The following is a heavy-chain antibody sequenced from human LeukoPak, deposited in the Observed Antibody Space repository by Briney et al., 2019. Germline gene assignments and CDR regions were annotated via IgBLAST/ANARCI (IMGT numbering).Heavy chain of an antibody. J-gene: IGHJ4*02. CDR2: IKTKIDGGTT. V-gene: IGHV3-15*01. CDR1: GFTFSSYE. D-gene: IGHD1-26*01. Sequence: PEGSLSLSCAASGFTFSSYEMNWVRQAPGKGLEWVGRIKTKIDGGTTDYAAPVKGRFTISRDDSKKTLYLQMNSLETEDTAVYYCTAYHSGSCYYWGQGTLVTVS. CDR3: TAYHSGSCYY.